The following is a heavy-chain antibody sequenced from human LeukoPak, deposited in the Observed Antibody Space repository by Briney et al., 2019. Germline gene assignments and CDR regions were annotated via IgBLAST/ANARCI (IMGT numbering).Heavy chain of an antibody. CDR2: IRYDGSNK. CDR3: AKGYSMVRGVRDFDY. D-gene: IGHD3-10*01. Sequence: GGSLRLSCAASGFTFSSYGMHWVRQAPGKGLEWVAFIRYDGSNKYYADSVKGRFTISRDNSKNTLYLQMNSPRAEDTAVYYCAKGYSMVRGVRDFDYWGQGTLVTVSS. CDR1: GFTFSSYG. J-gene: IGHJ4*02. V-gene: IGHV3-30*02.